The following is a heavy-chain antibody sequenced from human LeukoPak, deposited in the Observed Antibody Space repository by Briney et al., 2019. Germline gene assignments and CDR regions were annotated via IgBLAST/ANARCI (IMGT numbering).Heavy chain of an antibody. CDR3: ARVRIKVAVKGYYYYMDV. V-gene: IGHV4-61*02. CDR2: IYTSGST. J-gene: IGHJ6*03. CDR1: GGSISSGSYY. Sequence: SETLSLTCTVSGGSISSGSYYWGWIRQPAGKGLEWIGRIYTSGSTNYNPSLKSRVTISVDTSKNQFSLKLSSVTAADTAVYYCARVRIKVAVKGYYYYMDVWGKGTTVTVSS. D-gene: IGHD3-16*01.